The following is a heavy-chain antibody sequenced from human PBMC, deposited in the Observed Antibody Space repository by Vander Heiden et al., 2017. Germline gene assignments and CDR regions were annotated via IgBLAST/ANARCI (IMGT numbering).Heavy chain of an antibody. CDR1: GLTFSRTA. V-gene: IGHV3-23*01. D-gene: IGHD1-20*01. Sequence: VQLLQSGGGVVQPGGSLRLSCAASGLTFSRTAMNWVRQAPGKGLEWVSVISGSGSNTYYADSVKGRFTISRDNSKNTLYLQMSSLRAEDTAVYYCAKDFGDNGFYYGLDVWGQGTTVTVSS. CDR3: AKDFGDNGFYYGLDV. CDR2: ISGSGSNT. J-gene: IGHJ6*02.